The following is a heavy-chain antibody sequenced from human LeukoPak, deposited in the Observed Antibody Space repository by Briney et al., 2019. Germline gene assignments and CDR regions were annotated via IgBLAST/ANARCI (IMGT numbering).Heavy chain of an antibody. CDR2: INAGNGNT. D-gene: IGHD3-3*01. Sequence: ASVKVSCMASGYTFTSYAMHWVRQAPGQRLEWMGWINAGNGNTKYSQKFQGRVTITRDTSASTAYMELSSLRSEDTAVYYCARTFLRFLEWLPGYWGQGTPVTVSS. J-gene: IGHJ4*02. V-gene: IGHV1-3*01. CDR1: GYTFTSYA. CDR3: ARTFLRFLEWLPGY.